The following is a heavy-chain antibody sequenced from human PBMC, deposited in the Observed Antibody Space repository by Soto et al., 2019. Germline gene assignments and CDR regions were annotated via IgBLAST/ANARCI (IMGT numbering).Heavy chain of an antibody. V-gene: IGHV4-30-4*01. Sequence: SETLSLTCTVSGCSISSGDYYWSWIRQPPGKGLEWIGYIYYSGSTYYNPSLKSRVTISVDTSKNQFSLKLSSVTAADTAVYYCARHQSRGYDCGFDYWGQGTLVTVSS. CDR1: GCSISSGDYY. CDR3: ARHQSRGYDCGFDY. D-gene: IGHD5-12*01. CDR2: IYYSGST. J-gene: IGHJ4*02.